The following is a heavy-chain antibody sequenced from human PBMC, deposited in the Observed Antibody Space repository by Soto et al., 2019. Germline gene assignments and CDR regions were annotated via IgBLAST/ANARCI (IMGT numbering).Heavy chain of an antibody. V-gene: IGHV3-7*01. CDR1: GFTFSSYW. Sequence: GGSLRLSCAASGFTFSSYWMSWVRQAPGKGLEWVANIKQDGSEKYYVDSVKGRFTISRDNAKNSLYLQMNSLRAEDTAVYYCARDLRVFRRQQLVRRYYYYGMDVWRQGTTVTVSS. CDR2: IKQDGSEK. J-gene: IGHJ6*02. CDR3: ARDLRVFRRQQLVRRYYYYGMDV. D-gene: IGHD6-13*01.